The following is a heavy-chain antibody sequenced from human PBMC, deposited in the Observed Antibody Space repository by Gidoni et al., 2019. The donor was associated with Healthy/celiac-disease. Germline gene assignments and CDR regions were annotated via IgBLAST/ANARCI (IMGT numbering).Heavy chain of an antibody. CDR1: GFTFDDYA. J-gene: IGHJ3*02. V-gene: IGHV3-9*01. CDR3: AKGSPPTDAFDI. CDR2: ISWNSGSI. Sequence: EVQLVESGGGLVQPGRSMRLSCAASGFTFDDYAMHWVRQATGKGLEWVSGISWNSGSIGYADSVKGRFTISRDNAKNSLYLQMNSLRAEDTALYYCAKGSPPTDAFDIWGQGTMVTVSS.